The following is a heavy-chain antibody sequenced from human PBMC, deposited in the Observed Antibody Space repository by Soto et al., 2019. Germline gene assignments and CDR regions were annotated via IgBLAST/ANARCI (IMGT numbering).Heavy chain of an antibody. D-gene: IGHD7-27*01. CDR2: IYRGSP. Sequence: PSETLSLTCTVSGGSVSTGTYYWSWIRQPAGKGLEWMGYIYRGSPNYNPSLESRLTISVDTSRTQFSLMLKSVTAADTAVYYCARDQGLGARYFDLWGRGTLVTVSS. CDR1: GGSVSTGTYY. CDR3: ARDQGLGARYFDL. V-gene: IGHV4-61*01. J-gene: IGHJ2*01.